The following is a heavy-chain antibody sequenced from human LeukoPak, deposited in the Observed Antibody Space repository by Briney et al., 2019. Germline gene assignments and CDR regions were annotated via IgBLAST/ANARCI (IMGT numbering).Heavy chain of an antibody. Sequence: GGSLRLSCAASGFTFSSYEMNWVRQAPGKGLEWVSYISSSGSTTYYADSVKGRFTISRDNAKNSLYLQMNSLRAEDTAVYYCARVNYYGSGSYYENWFDPWGQGTLVTVSS. J-gene: IGHJ5*02. CDR3: ARVNYYGSGSYYENWFDP. V-gene: IGHV3-48*03. D-gene: IGHD3-10*01. CDR1: GFTFSSYE. CDR2: ISSSGSTT.